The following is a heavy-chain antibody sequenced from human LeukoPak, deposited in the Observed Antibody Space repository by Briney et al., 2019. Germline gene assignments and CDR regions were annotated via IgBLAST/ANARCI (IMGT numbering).Heavy chain of an antibody. Sequence: ASVKVSCKPSGHTSFDYGINWVRQAPGQGLEWMGWVSAHNGVRNYAETFQDRLTLTTDTSTATAYLELRGLKSDDTAVYYCAILRAGHNYHFDVWGQGTLVTVSS. CDR2: VSAHNGVR. CDR1: GHTSFDYG. J-gene: IGHJ4*02. V-gene: IGHV1-18*01. D-gene: IGHD5-24*01. CDR3: AILRAGHNYHFDV.